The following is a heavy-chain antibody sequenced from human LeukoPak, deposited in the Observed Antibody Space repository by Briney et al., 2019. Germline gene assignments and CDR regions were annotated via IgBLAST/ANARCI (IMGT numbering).Heavy chain of an antibody. CDR3: ARGPIRDYGGNSGDY. V-gene: IGHV3-64*01. CDR2: ISSNGGST. Sequence: GGSLRLSCAASGFTFSSYAMHWIRQAPGKGLEYVSAISSNGGSTYYANSVKGRFTISRDNSKNTLYLQMGSLRAEDMAVYYCARGPIRDYGGNSGDYWGQGTLVTVSS. J-gene: IGHJ4*02. CDR1: GFTFSSYA. D-gene: IGHD4-23*01.